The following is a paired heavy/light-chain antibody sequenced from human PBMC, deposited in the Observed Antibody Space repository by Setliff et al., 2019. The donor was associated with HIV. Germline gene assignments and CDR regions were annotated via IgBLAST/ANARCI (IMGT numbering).Heavy chain of an antibody. CDR1: GYSISSGYY. V-gene: IGHV4-38-2*01. CDR2: IYHSGST. CDR3: ARSEGEQRWLQYFDGELTWFDP. D-gene: IGHD3-16*01. J-gene: IGHJ5*02. Sequence: QVQLQESGPGLVKPSETLSLTCAVSGYSISSGYYWGWIRQPPGKGLEWIGSIYHSGSTYYNPSLKSRVTISVDTSKNQFSLKLSSVTAADTAVYYCARSEGEQRWLQYFDGELTWFDPWGQGTLVTVSS.
Light chain of an antibody. CDR3: QQYYSTPYS. J-gene: IGKJ2*03. CDR1: QSVLYSSNNKNY. Sequence: DIVMTQSPDSLAVSLGERATINCKSSQSVLYSSNNKNYLAWYQQKPGQPPKLLIYWASTRESGVPDRFSGSGSGTDFTLTISSLQAEDVAVYYCQQYYSTPYSFGQGTKLEIK. V-gene: IGKV4-1*01. CDR2: WAS.